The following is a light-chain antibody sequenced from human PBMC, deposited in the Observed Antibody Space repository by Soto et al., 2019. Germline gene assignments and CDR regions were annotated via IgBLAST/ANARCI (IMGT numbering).Light chain of an antibody. CDR3: QQSYTTLWT. Sequence: DIRMPQSTSSLSVSVGDGVTITCRASETINNYLNWYQQKPGRAPKLLIHAASTLQSGVPSRFSGSGSGTDFTLTISSLQPEDFATYSCQQSYTTLWTFGLGTKVDI. V-gene: IGKV1-39*01. CDR2: AAS. CDR1: ETINNY. J-gene: IGKJ1*01.